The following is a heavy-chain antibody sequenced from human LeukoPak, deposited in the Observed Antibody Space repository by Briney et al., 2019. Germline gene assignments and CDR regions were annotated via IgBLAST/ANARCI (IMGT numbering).Heavy chain of an antibody. V-gene: IGHV5-51*01. D-gene: IGHD1-26*01. CDR1: GYSFTTYW. CDR3: ARALVGAATLSY. CDR2: IYPGDSDT. Sequence: GESLKISCKGSGYSFTTYWIGWVRQMPGKGLEWMGVIYPGDSDTRYSPSFQGQVTLSADKSISTAYLQWSSLKASDTAIYYCARALVGAATLSYWGQGTLVTVSS. J-gene: IGHJ4*02.